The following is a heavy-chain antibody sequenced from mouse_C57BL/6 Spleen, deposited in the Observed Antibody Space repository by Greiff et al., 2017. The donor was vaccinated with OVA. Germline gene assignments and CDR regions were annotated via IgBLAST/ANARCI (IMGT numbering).Heavy chain of an antibody. D-gene: IGHD1-1*01. CDR2: IYPGDGDT. J-gene: IGHJ2*01. CDR1: GYAFSSYW. CDR3: AREGYYGSYYFDY. V-gene: IGHV1-80*01. Sequence: VKLMESGAELVKPGASVKISCKASGYAFSSYWMNWVKQRPGKGLEWIGQIYPGDGDTNYNGKFKGKATLTADKSSSTAYMQLSSLTSEDSAVYFCAREGYYGSYYFDYWGQGTTLTVSS.